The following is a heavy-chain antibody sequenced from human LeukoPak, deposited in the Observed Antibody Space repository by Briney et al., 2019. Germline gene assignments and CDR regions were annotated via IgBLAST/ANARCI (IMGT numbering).Heavy chain of an antibody. CDR2: IRYDGSNK. Sequence: SGGSLRLSCAASGFTFSSYGMHWVRQAPGKGLEWVAFIRYDGSNKYYADSVKGRFTISRDNSKNTLYLQMNSLRAEDTAVYYCANRGVYCSSTSCFDYWGQGTLVTVSS. V-gene: IGHV3-30*02. D-gene: IGHD2-2*01. J-gene: IGHJ4*02. CDR3: ANRGVYCSSTSCFDY. CDR1: GFTFSSYG.